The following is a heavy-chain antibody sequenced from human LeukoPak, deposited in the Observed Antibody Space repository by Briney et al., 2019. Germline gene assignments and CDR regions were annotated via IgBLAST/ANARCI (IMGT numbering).Heavy chain of an antibody. V-gene: IGHV3-21*05. J-gene: IGHJ5*02. Sequence: GGSLRLSCAASGFTFSSYEMNWVRQAPGKGLEWVSYISSSSSYIYYADSVKGRFTISRDNAKNSLYLQMNSLRAEDTAVYYCARCSMVRGVIRFNWFDPWGQGTLVTVSS. CDR3: ARCSMVRGVIRFNWFDP. D-gene: IGHD3-10*01. CDR2: ISSSSSYI. CDR1: GFTFSSYE.